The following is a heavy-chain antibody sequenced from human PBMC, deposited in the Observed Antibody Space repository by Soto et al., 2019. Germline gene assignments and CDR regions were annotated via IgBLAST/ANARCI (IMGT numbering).Heavy chain of an antibody. V-gene: IGHV3-13*01. CDR1: GFTFSAYD. CDR2: IGTQHDT. J-gene: IGHJ5*02. Sequence: EVQLVESGGGLVQPGGSLRLSCAASGFTFSAYDMHWVRQATGKGLEWVSAIGTQHDTYYPDSVKGRFTISRENAKNSLYFKMNSLGAGDTAVYYCARQASYWHGGGGWFDPWGQGTLVTVSS. D-gene: IGHD2-8*02. CDR3: ARQASYWHGGGGWFDP.